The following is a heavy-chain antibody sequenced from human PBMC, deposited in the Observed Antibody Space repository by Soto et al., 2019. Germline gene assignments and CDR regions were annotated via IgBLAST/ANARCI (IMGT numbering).Heavy chain of an antibody. CDR1: GYTFIRHG. V-gene: IGHV1-18*01. CDR3: ARWDCSSTSCRSNAFDF. J-gene: IGHJ3*01. D-gene: IGHD2-2*01. Sequence: ASVKVSCKASGYTFIRHGISWVRQAPGQGLEWMGWISPYNDYTNYAQKFQGRATMTTDTSTNTAYMELRSLTSDDTAVYYCARWDCSSTSCRSNAFDFWGQGTLVTVSS. CDR2: ISPYNDYT.